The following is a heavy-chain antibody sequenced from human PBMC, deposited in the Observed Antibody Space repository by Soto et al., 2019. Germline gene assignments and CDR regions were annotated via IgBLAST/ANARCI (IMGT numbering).Heavy chain of an antibody. J-gene: IGHJ3*02. Sequence: EVHLLESGGGLVQPGGSMRLSCAASGFAFNTYAMNWVRQAPGKGLEWVSSISGGSTYYADSVRGRFTISRDNSKNTLYLQMNSLRAEDTALYYCARERDYSLTHSLDIWGQGTMVAVSS. CDR3: ARERDYSLTHSLDI. D-gene: IGHD4-4*01. CDR2: SISGGST. V-gene: IGHV3-23*01. CDR1: GFAFNTYA.